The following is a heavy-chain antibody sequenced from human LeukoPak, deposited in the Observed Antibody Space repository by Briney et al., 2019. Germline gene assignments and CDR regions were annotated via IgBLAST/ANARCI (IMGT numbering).Heavy chain of an antibody. J-gene: IGHJ5*02. D-gene: IGHD3-10*01. Sequence: SETLSLTRTVSGYSISSGYYWGWIRQPPGKGLEWIGYIYYSGSTNYNPSLKSRVTISVDPSKYQFSLKLSSVTAADTAVYYCARDGYRFGEAGWFDPWGQGTLVTVSS. CDR2: IYYSGST. CDR3: ARDGYRFGEAGWFDP. CDR1: GYSISSGYY. V-gene: IGHV4-38-2*02.